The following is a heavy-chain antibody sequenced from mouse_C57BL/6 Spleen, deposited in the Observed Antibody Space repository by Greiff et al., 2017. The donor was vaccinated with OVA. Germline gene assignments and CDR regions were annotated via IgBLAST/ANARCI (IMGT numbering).Heavy chain of an antibody. CDR3: ARWGQLRLAWFAY. CDR1: GYTFTDYY. Sequence: EVQLQESGPVLVKPGASVKMSCKASGYTFTDYYMNWVKQSHGKSLEWIGVINPYNGGTSYNQKFKGKATLTVDKSSSTAYMELNSLTSEDSAVYYGARWGQLRLAWFAYWGQGTLVTVSA. CDR2: INPYNGGT. V-gene: IGHV1-19*01. D-gene: IGHD3-2*02. J-gene: IGHJ3*01.